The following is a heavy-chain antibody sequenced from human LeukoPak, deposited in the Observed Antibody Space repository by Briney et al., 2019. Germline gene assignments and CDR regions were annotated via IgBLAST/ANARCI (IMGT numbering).Heavy chain of an antibody. CDR2: ISSSGSTI. D-gene: IGHD6-19*01. CDR1: GFTFSSYE. J-gene: IGHJ6*04. CDR3: ARWARIAVAGRGMDV. V-gene: IGHV3-48*03. Sequence: PGGSLRLSCAASGFTFSSYEMNWVRQAPGEGLEWVSYISSSGSTIYYADSVKGRFTISRDNAKNSLYLQMNSLRAEDTAVYYCARWARIAVAGRGMDVWGKGTTVTVSS.